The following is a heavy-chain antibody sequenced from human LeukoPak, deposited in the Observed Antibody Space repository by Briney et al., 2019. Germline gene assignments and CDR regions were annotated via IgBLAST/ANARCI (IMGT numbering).Heavy chain of an antibody. Sequence: PGGSLRLSCAASGFTVSTNYMSWVRQAPGKGLEWVSIIYSDGSTDSADSMKGRFTISRDNSKNTLYLQMNSLRVEDTAVYYCARDGGPRWPPTYWGQGTLVIVSS. D-gene: IGHD3-16*01. V-gene: IGHV3-53*01. CDR2: IYSDGST. CDR1: GFTVSTNY. J-gene: IGHJ4*02. CDR3: ARDGGPRWPPTY.